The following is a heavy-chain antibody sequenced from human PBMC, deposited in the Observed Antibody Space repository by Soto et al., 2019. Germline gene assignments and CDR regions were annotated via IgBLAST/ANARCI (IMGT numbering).Heavy chain of an antibody. CDR2: IKSKTDGGTT. J-gene: IGHJ6*02. Sequence: GGSLRLSCAASGFSFSYTWMSCVRQAPGKGLEWVGRIKSKTDGGTTDYAAPVKGRITISRDDSTLFLEMNSLKTEDTAVYYCTTGVVYYDPYGMDVWGQGTTVTVSS. CDR3: TTGVVYYDPYGMDV. D-gene: IGHD3-22*01. V-gene: IGHV3-15*01. CDR1: GFSFSYTW.